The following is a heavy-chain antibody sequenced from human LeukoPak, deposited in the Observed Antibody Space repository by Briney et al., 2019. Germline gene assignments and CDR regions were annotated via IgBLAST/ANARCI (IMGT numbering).Heavy chain of an antibody. V-gene: IGHV3-30*02. Sequence: GGSLRLSCTVSGFTVSSNSMHWVRQAPGKGLEWVAFIRYDGSNKYYADSVKGRFTISRDNSKNTLYLQMNSLRAEDTAVYYCAKGVSSSWYSGAFDIWGQGTMVTVSS. CDR2: IRYDGSNK. J-gene: IGHJ3*02. CDR1: GFTVSSNS. D-gene: IGHD6-13*01. CDR3: AKGVSSSWYSGAFDI.